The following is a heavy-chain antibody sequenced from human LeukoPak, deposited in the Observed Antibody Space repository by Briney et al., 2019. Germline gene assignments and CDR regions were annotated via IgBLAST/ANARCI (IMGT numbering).Heavy chain of an antibody. CDR3: ARDQGGRYYDSSGYSIDY. CDR1: GFTFSSFS. D-gene: IGHD3-22*01. CDR2: ISSSSAYI. J-gene: IGHJ4*02. V-gene: IGHV3-21*01. Sequence: SGGSLSLSCAASGFTFSSFSINWVRQPPGKGLEWVSSISSSSAYIYYADSVKGRITISRDNAKNSLYLQMNSLRAEDTAVYYCARDQGGRYYDSSGYSIDYWGQGTLVTVSS.